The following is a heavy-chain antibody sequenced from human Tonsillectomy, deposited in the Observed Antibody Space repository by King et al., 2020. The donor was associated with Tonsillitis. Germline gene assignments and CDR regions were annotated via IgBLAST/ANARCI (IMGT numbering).Heavy chain of an antibody. CDR1: GFTFSSYA. D-gene: IGHD5-24*01. Sequence: VQLVESGGGVVQPGRSLRLSCAASGFTFSSYAMHWVRQAPGKGLEWVAVISYDGSNKYYADSVKGRFTISRDNSKHTLYLQVNSLRAEDTAVYYCARESGSRDNRLQFSAYYCGMDVWGQGTTVTVSS. V-gene: IGHV3-30*04. J-gene: IGHJ6*02. CDR2: ISYDGSNK. CDR3: ARESGSRDNRLQFSAYYCGMDV.